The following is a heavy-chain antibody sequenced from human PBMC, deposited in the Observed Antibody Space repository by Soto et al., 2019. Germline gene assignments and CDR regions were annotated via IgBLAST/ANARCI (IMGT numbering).Heavy chain of an antibody. V-gene: IGHV1-2*04. Sequence: ASVKVSCKASGYTFTGYYMHWVRQAPGQGLEWMGWINPNSGGTNYAQKFQGWVTMTRDTSISTAYMELSRLRSDDTAVYYCAGGRGIKLWLTDYGMDVWGQGPRVTVSS. CDR3: AGGRGIKLWLTDYGMDV. CDR2: INPNSGGT. J-gene: IGHJ6*02. D-gene: IGHD5-18*01. CDR1: GYTFTGYY.